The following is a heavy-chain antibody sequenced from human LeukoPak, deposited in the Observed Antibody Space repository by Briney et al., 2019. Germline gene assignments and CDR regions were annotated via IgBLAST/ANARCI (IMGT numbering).Heavy chain of an antibody. CDR1: GGSISGSY. CDR2: IYYSGST. V-gene: IGHV4-59*08. CDR3: ARQGRSDYFGY. Sequence: SETLSLTCTVSGGSISGSYWNWLRQPPGKGLEWIGYIYYSGSTNYNPSLKSRVTISVDTSKNQFSLKLSSVTAADTAVYYCARQGRSDYFGYWGQGTLVTVSS. J-gene: IGHJ4*02.